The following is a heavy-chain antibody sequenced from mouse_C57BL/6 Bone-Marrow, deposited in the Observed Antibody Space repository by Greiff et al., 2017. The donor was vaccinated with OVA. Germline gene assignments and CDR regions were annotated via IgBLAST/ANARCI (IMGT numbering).Heavy chain of an antibody. CDR3: ARGGILLRRCKGFAY. J-gene: IGHJ3*01. V-gene: IGHV1-52*01. CDR1: GYTFTSSW. CDR2: IDPSDSET. D-gene: IGHD1-1*01. Sequence: QVQLQQPGAELVRPGSSVKLSCKASGYTFTSSWMHWVKQRPIQGLEWIGNIDPSDSETHYNQKFKDKATVTVDKPSSTAYMQLSSLTSEDSAVXYCARGGILLRRCKGFAYWGQGTLVTVSA.